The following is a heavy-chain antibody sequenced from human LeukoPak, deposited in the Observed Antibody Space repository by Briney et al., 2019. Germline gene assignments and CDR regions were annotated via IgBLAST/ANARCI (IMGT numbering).Heavy chain of an antibody. Sequence: PGGSLRLSCAASGFTFNTYAMSWVRQAPGKGLEWVSAIGANGGNRYYAVSVKGRFTISRDNSNNTLSLQMNSLRAEDTAVHYCAKRAASGWYHPFDFWGQGVLVTVSS. J-gene: IGHJ4*02. V-gene: IGHV3-23*01. CDR3: AKRAASGWYHPFDF. CDR1: GFTFNTYA. D-gene: IGHD6-19*01. CDR2: IGANGGNR.